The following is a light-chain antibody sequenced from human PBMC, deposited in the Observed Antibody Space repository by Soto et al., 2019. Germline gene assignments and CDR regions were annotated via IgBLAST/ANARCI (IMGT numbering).Light chain of an antibody. CDR2: GAS. CDR1: QSISSSY. V-gene: IGKV3-20*01. CDR3: QQYDTSFT. J-gene: IGKJ3*01. Sequence: EIVLTQSPDTLSLSPGERATLSCMASQSISSSYLAWYQQKPGXAPXXLIYGASTRATGIPDRFSGSGSGTEFILTINRLEPEDFAVYDCQQYDTSFTFGPGTKVDIK.